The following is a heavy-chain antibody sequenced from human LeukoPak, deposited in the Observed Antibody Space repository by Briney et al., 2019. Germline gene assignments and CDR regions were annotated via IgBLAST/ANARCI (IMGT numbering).Heavy chain of an antibody. V-gene: IGHV1-46*01. D-gene: IGHD3-22*01. J-gene: IGHJ4*02. CDR1: GYTFTSYY. CDR2: INPSGGST. CDR3: ARDLFSNRYYDSSGYFIDY. Sequence: ASVKVSCKASGYTFTSYYMHWVRRAPGQGLEWMGIINPSGGSTSYAQKFQGRVTMTRDTSTSTVYMELSSLRSEDTAVYYCARDLFSNRYYDSSGYFIDYWGQGTLVTVSS.